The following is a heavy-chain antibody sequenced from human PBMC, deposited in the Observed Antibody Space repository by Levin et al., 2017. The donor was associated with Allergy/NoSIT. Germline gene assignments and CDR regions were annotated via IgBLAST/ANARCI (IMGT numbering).Heavy chain of an antibody. CDR2: ISGSGGST. J-gene: IGHJ4*02. CDR1: GFTFSSYA. D-gene: IGHD2-2*01. Sequence: GESLKISCAASGFTFSSYAMSWVRQAPGKGLEWVSAISGSGGSTYYADSVKGRFTISRDNSKNTLYLQMNSLRAEDTAVYYCAKVLCPGTSCYGFDYWGQGTLVTVSS. CDR3: AKVLCPGTSCYGFDY. V-gene: IGHV3-23*01.